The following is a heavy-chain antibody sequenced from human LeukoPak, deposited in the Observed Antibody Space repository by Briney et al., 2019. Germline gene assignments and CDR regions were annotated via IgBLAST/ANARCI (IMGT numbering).Heavy chain of an antibody. CDR3: TTGGSGWYVGY. J-gene: IGHJ4*02. V-gene: IGHV3-15*01. D-gene: IGHD6-19*01. Sequence: GGSLRLSCAASGFTFGNAWMTWVRQAPGKGLEWVGRIKSKTDGGTTDYAAPVKGRFTISRDDSKNTLYLQMNSLKTEDTALYYCTTGGSGWYVGYWGQGALVTVSS. CDR1: GFTFGNAW. CDR2: IKSKTDGGTT.